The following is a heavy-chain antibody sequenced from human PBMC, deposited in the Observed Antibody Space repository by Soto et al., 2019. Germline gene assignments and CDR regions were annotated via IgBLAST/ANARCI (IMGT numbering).Heavy chain of an antibody. CDR1: GGSLSSYY. V-gene: IGHV4-59*01. Sequence: PSETLSLTCTVSGGSLSSYYWSWIRQPPGKGLEWIGYIYYSGSTNYNPSLKSRVTISVDTSKNQFSLKLSSVTAADTAVYYCARELSSSWYNWFDPWGQGTLVTVSS. CDR2: IYYSGST. CDR3: ARELSSSWYNWFDP. J-gene: IGHJ5*02. D-gene: IGHD6-13*01.